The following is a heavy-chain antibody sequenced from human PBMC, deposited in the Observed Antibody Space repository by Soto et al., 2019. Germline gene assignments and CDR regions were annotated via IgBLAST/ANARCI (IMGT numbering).Heavy chain of an antibody. J-gene: IGHJ6*02. D-gene: IGHD6-13*01. CDR3: ARGRAAAGRGHYYYYYGMDV. Sequence: SETLSLTCAVYGGSFSGYYWSWIRQPPGKGLEWIGEINHSGSTNYNPSLKSRVTISVDTSKNQFSLKLSSVTAADTAVYYCARGRAAAGRGHYYYYYGMDVWGQGTTVTVSS. CDR2: INHSGST. CDR1: GGSFSGYY. V-gene: IGHV4-34*01.